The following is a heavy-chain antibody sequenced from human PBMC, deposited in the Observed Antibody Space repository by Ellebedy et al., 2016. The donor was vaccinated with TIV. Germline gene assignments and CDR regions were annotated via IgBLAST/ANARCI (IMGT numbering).Heavy chain of an antibody. J-gene: IGHJ5*02. CDR1: GFTFMNYA. CDR2: ITVCGVNT. V-gene: IGHV3-23*01. D-gene: IGHD4-17*01. Sequence: PGGSLRLSCAASGFTFMNYAMTWVRQAPGQGLEWVSVITVCGVNTYYADSVKGRFTISRDNSKNMVYLQIKSLRVEDTAVYYCAKSLGKGDYSSVSWGQGILVTVSS. CDR3: AKSLGKGDYSSVS.